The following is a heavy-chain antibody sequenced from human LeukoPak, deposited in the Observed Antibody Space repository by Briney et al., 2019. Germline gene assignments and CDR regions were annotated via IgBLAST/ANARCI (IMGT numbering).Heavy chain of an antibody. V-gene: IGHV4-34*01. J-gene: IGHJ6*02. Sequence: SETLSLTCAVYGGSFSGYYWSWIRQPPGKGLEWIGEINHSGSTNYNPSLKSRVTISVDTSKNQFSLKLSSVTAADTAVYYCASLGYCSGGRSAPCYYYGMDVWGQGTTVTVSS. CDR3: ASLGYCSGGRSAPCYYYGMDV. D-gene: IGHD2-15*01. CDR1: GGSFSGYY. CDR2: INHSGST.